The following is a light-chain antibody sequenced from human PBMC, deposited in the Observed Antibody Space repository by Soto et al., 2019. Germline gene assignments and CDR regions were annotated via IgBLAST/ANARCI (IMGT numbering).Light chain of an antibody. J-gene: IGKJ2*01. CDR1: QTAYKN. Sequence: ELEMTQSPASLSASPGETVTLSCRATQTAYKNLAWYQQKPGQPPRLLIFAASTRAPGLPARSSGSGSGTEFTLTISSLQSEDSAIYYCQEYNRWPPEFIFGPGTRLEIK. V-gene: IGKV3-15*01. CDR2: AAS. CDR3: QEYNRWPPEFI.